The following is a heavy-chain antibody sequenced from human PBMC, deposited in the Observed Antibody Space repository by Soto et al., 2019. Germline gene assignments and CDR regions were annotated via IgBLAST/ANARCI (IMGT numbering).Heavy chain of an antibody. CDR3: ARVPQYSSGWSNCDY. Sequence: QVQLVQSGAEVKKPGSSVKVSCKASGGTFSSYTISWVRQAPGQGLEWMGRIIPILGIANYAQKFQGRVTITADKSTSTAYMELSSLRSEDTAVYYCARVPQYSSGWSNCDYWGQGTLVTVSS. V-gene: IGHV1-69*02. CDR2: IIPILGIA. CDR1: GGTFSSYT. J-gene: IGHJ4*02. D-gene: IGHD6-19*01.